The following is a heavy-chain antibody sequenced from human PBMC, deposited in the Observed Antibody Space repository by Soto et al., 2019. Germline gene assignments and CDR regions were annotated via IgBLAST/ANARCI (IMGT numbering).Heavy chain of an antibody. D-gene: IGHD4-4*01. Sequence: ASVKVSCKASGYTFTSYYMHWVRQAPGQGLEWMGIINPSGGSTSYAQKFQGRVTMTRDTSTSTVYMELSSLRSEDTAVYYCARGAHELTTDYYYFDYWGQGTLVTVSS. CDR3: ARGAHELTTDYYYFDY. CDR2: INPSGGST. J-gene: IGHJ4*02. CDR1: GYTFTSYY. V-gene: IGHV1-46*01.